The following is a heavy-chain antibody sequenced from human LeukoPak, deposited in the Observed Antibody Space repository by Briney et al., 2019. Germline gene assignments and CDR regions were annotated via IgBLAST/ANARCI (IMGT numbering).Heavy chain of an antibody. CDR3: AKDSPAYYYDRAPFDP. D-gene: IGHD3-10*02. CDR1: GFTLSSYA. Sequence: GGSLRLSCAASGFTLSSYAMTWVRQAPGKGLEWVSDISGPAGSTYYADSVRGRFTISRDISKNTLYLQMNSLRAEDTAVYYCAKDSPAYYYDRAPFDPWGQGTLVTVSS. CDR2: ISGPAGST. J-gene: IGHJ5*02. V-gene: IGHV3-23*01.